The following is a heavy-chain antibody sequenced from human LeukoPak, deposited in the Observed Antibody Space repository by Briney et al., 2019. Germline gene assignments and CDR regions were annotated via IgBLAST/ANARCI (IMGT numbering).Heavy chain of an antibody. D-gene: IGHD3-3*01. V-gene: IGHV1-18*01. CDR1: GYTFTSYG. CDR2: ISAYNGNT. J-gene: IGHJ3*02. CDR3: ARLSLGVRQGKHAFDI. Sequence: ASVKVSCKASGYTFTSYGISWVRQAPGQGLEWMGWISAYNGNTNYAQKLQGRVTMTTDTSTSTAYMELRSLRSDDTAVCYYARLSLGVRQGKHAFDIWGQGTMVTVSS.